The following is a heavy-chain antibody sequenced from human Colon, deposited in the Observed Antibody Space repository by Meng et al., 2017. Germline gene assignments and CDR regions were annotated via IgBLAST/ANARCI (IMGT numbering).Heavy chain of an antibody. CDR2: INSDGSST. CDR3: ARGPNYDSLHYYYYGMDV. D-gene: IGHD3-22*01. CDR1: GFTFSSYW. V-gene: IGHV3-74*01. J-gene: IGHJ6*02. Sequence: GESLKISCAASGFTFSSYWMHWVRQAPGKGLVWVSRINSDGSSTSYADSVKGRFTISRDNAKNTLYLQMNSLRAEDTAVYYCARGPNYDSLHYYYYGMDVWGQGTMVTVSS.